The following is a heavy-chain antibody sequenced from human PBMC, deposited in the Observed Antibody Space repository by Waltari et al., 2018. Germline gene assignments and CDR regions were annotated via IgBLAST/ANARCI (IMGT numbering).Heavy chain of an antibody. CDR1: GGSISSGGYS. CDR2: ICHSGST. CDR3: ASDGGGNYAGINWFDP. V-gene: IGHV4-30-2*01. J-gene: IGHJ5*02. D-gene: IGHD4-4*01. Sequence: QLQLKESGSGLVKPSQTLSLTCAVSGGSISSGGYSWSWIRQPPGKCMEWIMYICHSGSTYYNALPEVRVTISVDRSKNQFAVKRSCVTAADTAVYYCASDGGGNYAGINWFDPWRQGTLVTVSS.